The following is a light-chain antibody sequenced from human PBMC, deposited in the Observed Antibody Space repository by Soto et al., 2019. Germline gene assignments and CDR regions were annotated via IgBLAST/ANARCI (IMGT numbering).Light chain of an antibody. CDR2: GAT. V-gene: IGKV1-12*01. Sequence: DIQITHSPSSVSASVGDRVTITCRASQPISTWLAWYQQKPGKAPKLLIYGATFLESGVPSRFSGSGYETDFSLTISSLQPEDFATYYCQQANSIPLTFGGGTKVDIK. CDR3: QQANSIPLT. CDR1: QPISTW. J-gene: IGKJ4*01.